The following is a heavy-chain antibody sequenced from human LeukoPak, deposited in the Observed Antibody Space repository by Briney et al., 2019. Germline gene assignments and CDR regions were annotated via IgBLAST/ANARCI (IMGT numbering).Heavy chain of an antibody. CDR2: ISVYNGNT. CDR1: DYTFTSDG. Sequence: GASVKVSCKASDYTFTSDGISWVRQAPGQGLEWMGWISVYNGNTNYAQKLQGRVTMTTDTSTSTAYMELRSLRSDDTAVYYCARDYYDSTNWFDPWGQGTLVTVSS. CDR3: ARDYYDSTNWFDP. D-gene: IGHD3-22*01. V-gene: IGHV1-18*01. J-gene: IGHJ5*02.